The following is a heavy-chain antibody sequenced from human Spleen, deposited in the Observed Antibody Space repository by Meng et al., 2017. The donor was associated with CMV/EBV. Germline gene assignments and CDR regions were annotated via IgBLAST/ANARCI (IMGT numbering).Heavy chain of an antibody. CDR3: ARDSNGYDLAPFDY. V-gene: IGHV3-21*01. Sequence: ASGFTFSSYRMTWVRQSPGKGLEWVSSISSSHTYIYYPDSVKGRFTISRDNAKNSLYLQMNSLRAEDTAVYYCARDSNGYDLAPFDYWGQGTLVTVSS. CDR2: ISSSHTYI. CDR1: GFTFSSYR. J-gene: IGHJ4*02. D-gene: IGHD5-12*01.